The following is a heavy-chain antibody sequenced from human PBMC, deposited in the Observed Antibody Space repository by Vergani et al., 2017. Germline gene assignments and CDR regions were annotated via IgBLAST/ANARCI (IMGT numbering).Heavy chain of an antibody. CDR1: GFTFSSYW. Sequence: EVQLVESGGGLVQPGGSLRLSCAASGFTFSSYWMSWVRQAPGKGLEWVANIKHDGSEKYYVDSVKGRFTISRDNAKNSLYLQMNSLRAEDTAVYYCASEYCSSTSCYTDWYFDLWGRGTLVTVSS. V-gene: IGHV3-7*01. J-gene: IGHJ2*01. CDR2: IKHDGSEK. CDR3: ASEYCSSTSCYTDWYFDL. D-gene: IGHD2-2*02.